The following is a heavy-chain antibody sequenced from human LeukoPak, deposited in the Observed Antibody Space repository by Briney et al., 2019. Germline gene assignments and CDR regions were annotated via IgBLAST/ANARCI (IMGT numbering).Heavy chain of an antibody. D-gene: IGHD5-18*01. Sequence: GGSLRLSCAASGFTFSTYGMDWVRQAPGKGLELVAFIGYVGSNKYYADSVKGRFTISRDNSKNSMYLQMNSLSAEDQAVYYCLEYPGRGDSYEGPFDYWRQATKVTDAS. V-gene: IGHV3-30*02. CDR2: IGYVGSNK. CDR3: LEYPGRGDSYEGPFDY. CDR1: GFTFSTYG. J-gene: IGHJ4*02.